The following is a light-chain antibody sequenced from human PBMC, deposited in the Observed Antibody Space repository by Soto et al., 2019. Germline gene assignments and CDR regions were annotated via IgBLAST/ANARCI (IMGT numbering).Light chain of an antibody. V-gene: IGKV3-20*01. J-gene: IGKJ1*01. Sequence: EIVLTQSPGTLSLSPGERATLSCRASQSVSSSYLACYQQKPGQAPRLLIYGASSRATGIPDRFSGSGSGTDFTLTISRLEPEDFAVYYCQQYGSSPWTFVQGNKVQI. CDR1: QSVSSSY. CDR2: GAS. CDR3: QQYGSSPWT.